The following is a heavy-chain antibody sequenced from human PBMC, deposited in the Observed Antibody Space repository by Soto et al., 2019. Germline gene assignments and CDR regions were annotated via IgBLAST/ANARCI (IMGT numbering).Heavy chain of an antibody. J-gene: IGHJ5*02. Sequence: SETLAPTERVAGGSISSHYWRWIRQPPGKGLEWIGYIYYSGSTNYNPSLKSRVTISVDTSKNQFSLKLSSVTAADTAVYYCAKVNDFWTGYYSTNWFDPWGQGTLVTVSS. CDR1: GGSISSHY. CDR2: IYYSGST. CDR3: AKVNDFWTGYYSTNWFDP. D-gene: IGHD3-3*01. V-gene: IGHV4-59*11.